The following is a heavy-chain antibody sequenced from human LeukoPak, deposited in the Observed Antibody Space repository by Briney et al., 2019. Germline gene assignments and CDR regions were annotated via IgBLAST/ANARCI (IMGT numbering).Heavy chain of an antibody. J-gene: IGHJ6*02. D-gene: IGHD2-2*01. V-gene: IGHV4-59*08. CDR1: GGSISSYY. CDR3: ARHGTSTLYGMDV. CDR2: IHYSGST. Sequence: SETLSLTCTVSGGSISSYYWSWIRLPSGKGLEWTGYIHYSGSTNYNPSLKRRVTMSVDTSKNQSSMKLSSVTAADTAVYYCARHGTSTLYGMDVWGQGTTVTVSS.